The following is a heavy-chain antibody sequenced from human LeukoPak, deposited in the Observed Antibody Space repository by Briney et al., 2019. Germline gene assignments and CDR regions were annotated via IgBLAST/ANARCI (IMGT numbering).Heavy chain of an antibody. CDR2: INHSGST. CDR3: AREANWNYGY. J-gene: IGHJ4*02. V-gene: IGHV4-34*01. CDR1: VGSFSGYY. D-gene: IGHD1-7*01. Sequence: SETLSLTCAVYVGSFSGYYWSWIRQPPGKGLEWIGEINHSGSTNYNPSLKSRVTISEDTSKNQFSLKLNSVTAADTAAYFCAREANWNYGYWGQGTLVTVSS.